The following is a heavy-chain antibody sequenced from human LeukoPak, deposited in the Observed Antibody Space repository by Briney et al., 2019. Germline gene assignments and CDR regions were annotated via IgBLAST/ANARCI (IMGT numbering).Heavy chain of an antibody. Sequence: ASVKVSCKASGYTFTSYDINWVRQATGQGLEWMGWMNPSSGNTGYAQKFQGRVTITRNTSITTAYMELSSLRSEDTAVYYCARAPMFRGYSVYQGYYYYMDVWGKGTTVTVSS. D-gene: IGHD3-10*01. CDR3: ARAPMFRGYSVYQGYYYYMDV. CDR2: MNPSSGNT. CDR1: GYTFTSYD. V-gene: IGHV1-8*03. J-gene: IGHJ6*03.